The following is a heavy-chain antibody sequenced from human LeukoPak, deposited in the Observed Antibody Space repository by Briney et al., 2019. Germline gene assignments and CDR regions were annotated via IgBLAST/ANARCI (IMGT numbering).Heavy chain of an antibody. CDR3: ARDPGRWWLQGWFDP. CDR2: IKQDGSEK. D-gene: IGHD5-12*01. CDR1: GFTFSSYW. V-gene: IGHV3-7*01. J-gene: IGHJ5*02. Sequence: GGSLRLSCAASGFTFSSYWVSWVRQAPGKGLEWVANIKQDGSEKYYVDSVKGRFTISRDNAKNSLYLQMNSLRAEDTAVYYCARDPGRWWLQGWFDPWGQGTLVTVSS.